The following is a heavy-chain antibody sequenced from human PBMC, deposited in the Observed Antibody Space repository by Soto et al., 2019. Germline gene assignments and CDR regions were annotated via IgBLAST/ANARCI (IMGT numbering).Heavy chain of an antibody. Sequence: QVQLQESGPGLVKPSETLSLTCTVSGGSISSYYWSWIRQPPGKGLEWIGYIYYSGSTNYNPSLKSRVTISVDKSKNQFSLKLSSVTAADTAVYYCARELRAVAVAFDIWGQGTMVTVSS. V-gene: IGHV4-59*01. CDR2: IYYSGST. J-gene: IGHJ3*02. CDR3: ARELRAVAVAFDI. CDR1: GGSISSYY.